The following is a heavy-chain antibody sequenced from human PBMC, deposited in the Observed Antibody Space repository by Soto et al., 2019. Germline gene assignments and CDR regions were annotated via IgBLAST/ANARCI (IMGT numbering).Heavy chain of an antibody. D-gene: IGHD5-18*01. V-gene: IGHV1-2*04. CDR2: INPNSGGT. CDR1: GYTFTGYY. Sequence: ASVKVSCKASGYTFTGYYMHWVRQAPGQGLEWMGWINPNSGGTNYAQKFQGWVTMTRDTSISTAYMELSRLRSDDTAVYYCARDRGYSYGARYGMDVWGQGTTVTVSS. CDR3: ARDRGYSYGARYGMDV. J-gene: IGHJ6*02.